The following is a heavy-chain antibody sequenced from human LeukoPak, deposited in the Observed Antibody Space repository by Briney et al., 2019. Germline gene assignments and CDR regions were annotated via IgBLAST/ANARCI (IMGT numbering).Heavy chain of an antibody. CDR2: IKQDGSEK. J-gene: IGHJ4*02. Sequence: GGSLRLSCAASGFTFSSYWMSWLRQAPGKGLEWVANIKQDGSEKYYVDSVKGRFTISRDNAKNSLYLQMNSLRAEDTAVYYCARPYYDFWSGYYPFDYWGQGTLVTVSS. CDR3: ARPYYDFWSGYYPFDY. D-gene: IGHD3-3*01. CDR1: GFTFSSYW. V-gene: IGHV3-7*01.